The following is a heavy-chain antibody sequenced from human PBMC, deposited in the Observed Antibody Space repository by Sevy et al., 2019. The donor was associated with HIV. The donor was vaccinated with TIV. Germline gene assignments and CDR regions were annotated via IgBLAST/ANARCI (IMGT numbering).Heavy chain of an antibody. D-gene: IGHD2-2*01. CDR1: GFTFSNAW. CDR2: IKSKTDGGTT. Sequence: GGSLRLSCAASGFTFSNAWMSWVRQAPGKGLEWVGRIKSKTDGGTTDYAAPVKGRFTISRDDSKNTLYLQMNSLKTEDTAVYYCTVVPAAYTDNNYYGMDVWGQGTTVTVSS. CDR3: TVVPAAYTDNNYYGMDV. J-gene: IGHJ6*02. V-gene: IGHV3-15*01.